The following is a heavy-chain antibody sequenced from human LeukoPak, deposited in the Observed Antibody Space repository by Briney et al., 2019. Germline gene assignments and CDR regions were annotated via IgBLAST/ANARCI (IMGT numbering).Heavy chain of an antibody. D-gene: IGHD2-2*01. CDR2: IHYSSKT. Sequence: SETLSLTCSVSGGAVNGSIFYWAWLRQPPGKGLEWIGSIHYSSKTYDNPTLRSRVTMSVDTSKNHFSLRLTSVTAADTAVYYCARGMPPTARAFFELWGQGILVTVSS. CDR1: GGAVNGSIFY. J-gene: IGHJ4*02. CDR3: ARGMPPTARAFFEL. V-gene: IGHV4-39*07.